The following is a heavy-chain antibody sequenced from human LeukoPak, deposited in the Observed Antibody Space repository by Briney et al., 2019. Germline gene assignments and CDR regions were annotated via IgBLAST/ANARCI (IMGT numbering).Heavy chain of an antibody. CDR3: ATSTTVYYYDSNGRPLDVFDI. CDR2: IYYSGST. D-gene: IGHD3-22*01. CDR1: GGSISSSSYY. V-gene: IGHV4-39*07. J-gene: IGHJ3*02. Sequence: SETLSLTCTVSGGSISSSSYYWGWIRQPPGKGLEWIGSIYYSGSTYYNPSLKSRVTTSLDTSKNQFSLKVSSVTAADTAVYYCATSTTVYYYDSNGRPLDVFDIWGQGTMVTVSS.